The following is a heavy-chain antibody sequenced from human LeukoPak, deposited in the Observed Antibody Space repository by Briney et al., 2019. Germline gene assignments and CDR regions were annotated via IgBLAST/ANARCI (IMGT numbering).Heavy chain of an antibody. V-gene: IGHV4-59*01. Sequence: PSETLSLTCTVSGGSISSYYWSWIRQPPGKGLEWIGYIYYSGSTNYNPSLKSRVIISVDTSKNQFSLKLSSVTAADTAVYYCARYNYRSSTSCYYYYYYMDVWGKGTTVTVSS. CDR2: IYYSGST. CDR1: GGSISSYY. D-gene: IGHD2-2*01. CDR3: ARYNYRSSTSCYYYYYYMDV. J-gene: IGHJ6*03.